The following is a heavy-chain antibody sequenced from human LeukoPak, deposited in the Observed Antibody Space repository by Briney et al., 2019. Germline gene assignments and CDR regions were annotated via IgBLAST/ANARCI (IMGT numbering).Heavy chain of an antibody. J-gene: IGHJ5*02. V-gene: IGHV1-3*01. D-gene: IGHD6-13*01. CDR2: INAGNGNT. Sequence: ASVKVSCKASGYIFTSYAMHWVRQAPGQRLEWMGWINAGNGNTKYSQKFQGRVTITRDTSASTVYMELSSLRSEDTAAYYCARDIDRVFNWFDPWGQGTLVTVSS. CDR3: ARDIDRVFNWFDP. CDR1: GYIFTSYA.